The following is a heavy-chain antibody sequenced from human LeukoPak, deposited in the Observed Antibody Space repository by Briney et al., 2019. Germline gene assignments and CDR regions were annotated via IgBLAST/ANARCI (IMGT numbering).Heavy chain of an antibody. CDR1: GFTFGGYW. J-gene: IGHJ4*02. CDR2: IKQDGSDK. D-gene: IGHD4-17*01. V-gene: IGHV3-7*04. Sequence: GGSLRLSCAASGFTFGGYWMNWVRLASGKGLEWVANIKQDGSDKYYVDSVKGRFTISRDNAKISLFLQMNSLRAEDTAVYYCARGYGDSIHFDYWGQGTLVTVSS. CDR3: ARGYGDSIHFDY.